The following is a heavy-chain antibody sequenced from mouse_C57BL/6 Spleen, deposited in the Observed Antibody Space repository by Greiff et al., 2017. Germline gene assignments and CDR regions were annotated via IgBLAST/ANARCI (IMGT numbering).Heavy chain of an antibody. Sequence: EVQLVESGGGLVKPGGSLKLSCAASGFTFSSYAMPWVRQTPEKRLEWVATISDGGSYTYYPDNVKGRFTISRDNAKNNLYLQMSHLKSADTAMYYCARETVVATGAMDYWGQGTSVTVSS. CDR2: ISDGGSYT. CDR3: ARETVVATGAMDY. D-gene: IGHD1-1*01. V-gene: IGHV5-4*01. J-gene: IGHJ4*01. CDR1: GFTFSSYA.